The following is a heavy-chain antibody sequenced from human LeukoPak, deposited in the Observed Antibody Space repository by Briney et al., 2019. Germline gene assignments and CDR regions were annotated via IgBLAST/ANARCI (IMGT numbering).Heavy chain of an antibody. V-gene: IGHV4-4*07. J-gene: IGHJ3*02. CDR2: IYAGGST. CDR3: ARGGYYGSGAFLDGFDM. Sequence: SETLSLTCSVSGASISSFFWNWIRQPAGKGLEWIGRIYAGGSTNYNPSLKSRVTMSVDTSKSQFSLKLNSVTAADTAVYYCARGGYYGSGAFLDGFDMWGQGTKVTVSS. CDR1: GASISSFF. D-gene: IGHD3-10*01.